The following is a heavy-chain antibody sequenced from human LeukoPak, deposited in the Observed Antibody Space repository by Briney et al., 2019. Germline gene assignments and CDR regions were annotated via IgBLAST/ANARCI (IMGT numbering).Heavy chain of an antibody. CDR3: AKAQHGYTNSPFDY. D-gene: IGHD6-6*01. CDR2: ISGSATEA. CDR1: GFRFNNYA. V-gene: IGHV3-23*01. J-gene: IGHJ4*02. Sequence: GGSLRLSCAASGFRFNNYAMSWVRQAPGKGLEWVSSISGSATEAHYADSVGGRFTISRDNSRNTLYLHMNSLRAEDTAVYYCAKAQHGYTNSPFDYWGQGTVVTVSS.